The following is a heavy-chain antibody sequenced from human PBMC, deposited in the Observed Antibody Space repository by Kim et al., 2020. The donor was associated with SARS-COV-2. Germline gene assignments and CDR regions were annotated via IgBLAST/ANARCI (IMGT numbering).Heavy chain of an antibody. CDR3: ARSKHYYGSGTNRPHYGMDV. V-gene: IGHV3-7*03. CDR2: IKQDGSEK. Sequence: GGSLRLSCAASGFTFSSYWMSWVRQAPGKGLEWVANIKQDGSEKYYVDSVKGRFTISRDNAKNSLYLQMNSLRAEDTAVYYCARSKHYYGSGTNRPHYGMDVWGQGTTVTVSS. J-gene: IGHJ6*02. CDR1: GFTFSSYW. D-gene: IGHD3-10*01.